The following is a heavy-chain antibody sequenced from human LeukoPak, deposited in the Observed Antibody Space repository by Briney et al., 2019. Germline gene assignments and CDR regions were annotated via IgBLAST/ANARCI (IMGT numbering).Heavy chain of an antibody. CDR2: INPNSGGT. V-gene: IGHV1-2*04. CDR1: GGTFSSYA. Sequence: ASVKVSCKASGGTFSSYAISWVRQAPGQGLEWMGWINPNSGGTNYAQKFQGWVTMTRDTSISTAYMELSRLRSDDTAVYYCARDLYYYGSGRPTYGMDVWGQGTTVTVSS. J-gene: IGHJ6*02. D-gene: IGHD3-10*01. CDR3: ARDLYYYGSGRPTYGMDV.